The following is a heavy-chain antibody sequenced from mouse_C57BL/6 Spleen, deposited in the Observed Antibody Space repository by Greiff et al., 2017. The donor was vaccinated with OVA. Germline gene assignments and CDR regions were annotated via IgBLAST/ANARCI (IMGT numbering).Heavy chain of an antibody. Sequence: EVQLQESGGGLVKPGGSLKLSCAASGFTFSDYGMHWVRQAPEKGLEWVAYISSGSSTIYYADTVKGRFTISRDNAKNTLFLQMTSLRSEDTAMYYCARTLYYGNYVYFDYWGQGTTLTVSS. CDR1: GFTFSDYG. CDR2: ISSGSSTI. CDR3: ARTLYYGNYVYFDY. D-gene: IGHD2-1*01. J-gene: IGHJ2*01. V-gene: IGHV5-17*01.